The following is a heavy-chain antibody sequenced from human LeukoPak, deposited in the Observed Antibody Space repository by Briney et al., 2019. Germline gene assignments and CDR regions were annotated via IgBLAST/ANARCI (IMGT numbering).Heavy chain of an antibody. CDR1: SGSIRSGDYY. D-gene: IGHD4-11*01. V-gene: IGHV4-39*01. CDR3: ARLTKAGSVKGYYFDY. Sequence: SETLSLTCTDSSGSIRSGDYYWGSISRPPGQGLESIGCIYYSGSTNYNPSLKSRVTILADTSKNQFSLKLSSVIAADTAVYFCARLTKAGSVKGYYFDYWGQGTLVTVSS. CDR2: IYYSGST. J-gene: IGHJ4*02.